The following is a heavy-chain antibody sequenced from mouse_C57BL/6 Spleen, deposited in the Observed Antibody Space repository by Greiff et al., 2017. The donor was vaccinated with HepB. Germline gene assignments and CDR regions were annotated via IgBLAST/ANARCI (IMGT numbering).Heavy chain of an antibody. CDR1: GYAFSSYW. J-gene: IGHJ2*01. CDR2: IYPGDGDT. V-gene: IGHV1-80*01. CDR3: VRGDYSNYVNY. Sequence: VQLQQSGAELVKPGASVKISCKASGYAFSSYWMNWVKQRPGKGLEWIGQIYPGDGDTNYNGKFKGKATLTADKSSSTAYMQLSSLTSEDSAVYFCVRGDYSNYVNYWGQGTTLTVSS. D-gene: IGHD2-5*01.